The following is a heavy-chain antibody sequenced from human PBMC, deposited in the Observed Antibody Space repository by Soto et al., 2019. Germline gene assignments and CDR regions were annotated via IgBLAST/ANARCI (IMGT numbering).Heavy chain of an antibody. CDR2: IWYDGSNK. CDR1: GFTFSSYG. Sequence: GGSLRLSCAASGFTFSSYGMHWVRQAPGKGLEWVAVIWYDGSNKYYADSVKGRFTISRDNSKNTLYLQMNSLRAEDTAVYYCAREWTYYYYGIDVWGQGTTVTVSS. CDR3: AREWTYYYYGIDV. V-gene: IGHV3-33*01. J-gene: IGHJ6*02.